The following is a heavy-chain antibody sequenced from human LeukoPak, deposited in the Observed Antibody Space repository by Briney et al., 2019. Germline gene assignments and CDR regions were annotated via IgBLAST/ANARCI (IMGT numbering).Heavy chain of an antibody. J-gene: IGHJ4*02. D-gene: IGHD5-18*01. CDR3: ARGGAAMVNY. CDR1: GFTVSSNS. CDR2: ISSSGSTI. Sequence: GGSLRLSCTVSGFTVSSNSWSWIRQAPGKGLEWVSYISSSGSTIYYADSVKGRFTISRDNAKNSLYLQMNSLRAEDTAVYYCARGGAAMVNYWGQGTLVTVSS. V-gene: IGHV3-11*04.